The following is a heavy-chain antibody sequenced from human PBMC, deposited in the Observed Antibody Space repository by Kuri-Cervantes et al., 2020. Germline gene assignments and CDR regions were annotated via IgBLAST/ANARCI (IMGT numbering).Heavy chain of an antibody. J-gene: IGHJ4*02. CDR1: GGSISSDDYY. Sequence: SETLSLTCTVSGGSISSDDYYWTWIRQAPGKGVEWIGYIYYSGSTYYNPSLKSRLTISVYTSKNQFSLKLYSVTAAAAAVYFCASDRTGYWDLDYWGQGTLVTVSS. CDR2: IYYSGST. CDR3: ASDRTGYWDLDY. D-gene: IGHD3/OR15-3a*01. V-gene: IGHV4-30-4*08.